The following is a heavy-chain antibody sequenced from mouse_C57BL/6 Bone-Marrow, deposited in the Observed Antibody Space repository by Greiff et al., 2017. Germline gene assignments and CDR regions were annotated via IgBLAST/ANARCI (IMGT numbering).Heavy chain of an antibody. Sequence: VQLQQSGPELVKPGASVKMSCKASGYTFTDYNMHWVKQSHGKSLEWIGYINPNNGGTSYNQKFKGKATLTVNKSSSTAYMELRSLTSEDSAVYYCAQKEDYYGSSYAMDYWGQGTSVTVSS. CDR3: AQKEDYYGSSYAMDY. CDR2: INPNNGGT. J-gene: IGHJ4*01. CDR1: GYTFTDYN. D-gene: IGHD1-1*01. V-gene: IGHV1-22*01.